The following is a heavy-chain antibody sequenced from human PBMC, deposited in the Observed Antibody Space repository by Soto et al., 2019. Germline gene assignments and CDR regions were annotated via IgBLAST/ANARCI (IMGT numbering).Heavy chain of an antibody. J-gene: IGHJ4*02. CDR2: VHHSGTT. Sequence: GSLRLSCAASGFTFSSYSMNWVRQAPGKGLEWIGEVHHSGTTNYIQSLTSRLTMSVDKSGNQVSLELTSVAAADTAAYYCARGVSYRWVYWGQGTLVTVSS. CDR3: ARGVSYRWVY. D-gene: IGHD3-16*02. CDR1: GFTFSSYS. V-gene: IGHV4-34*01.